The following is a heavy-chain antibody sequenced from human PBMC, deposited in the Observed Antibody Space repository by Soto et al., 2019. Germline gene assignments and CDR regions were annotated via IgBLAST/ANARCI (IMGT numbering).Heavy chain of an antibody. CDR1: GYSFTSYW. D-gene: IGHD3-16*02. J-gene: IGHJ3*02. V-gene: IGHV5-51*03. Sequence: PGESLKISCKGSGYSFTSYWIGWVRQMPGKGLEWMGIIYPGDSDTRYSPSFQGQVTISADKSISTAYLQWSSLKASDTAMYYCALVPSSVYRFDAFDIWGQGTMVTV. CDR3: ALVPSSVYRFDAFDI. CDR2: IYPGDSDT.